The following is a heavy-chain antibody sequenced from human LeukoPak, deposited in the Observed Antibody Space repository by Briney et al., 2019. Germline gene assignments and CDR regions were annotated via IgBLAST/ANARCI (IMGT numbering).Heavy chain of an antibody. CDR1: GFTVSSNY. J-gene: IGHJ6*02. Sequence: GGSLRLSCAASGFTVSSNYMSWVRQAPGKGLEWVSVIYSGGSTYYADSVKGRFTISRDNSKNTLYLQMNSLRAEDTAVYYCARRGDYIPDYYYGMDVWGQGTPVTVSS. CDR3: ARRGDYIPDYYYGMDV. D-gene: IGHD3-10*01. CDR2: IYSGGST. V-gene: IGHV3-66*02.